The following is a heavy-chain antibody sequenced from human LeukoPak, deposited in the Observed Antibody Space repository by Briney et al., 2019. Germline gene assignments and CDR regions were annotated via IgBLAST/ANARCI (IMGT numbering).Heavy chain of an antibody. Sequence: SETLSLTCAVYGGSFSGYYWSWIRQPPGKGLEWIGEINHSGSTNYNPSLKSRVTISVDTSKNQFSLKLSSVTAADPAVYYCARAPYYDFWSGYYTGYMDVWGKGTTVTVSS. V-gene: IGHV4-34*01. J-gene: IGHJ6*03. CDR2: INHSGST. CDR3: ARAPYYDFWSGYYTGYMDV. D-gene: IGHD3-3*01. CDR1: GGSFSGYY.